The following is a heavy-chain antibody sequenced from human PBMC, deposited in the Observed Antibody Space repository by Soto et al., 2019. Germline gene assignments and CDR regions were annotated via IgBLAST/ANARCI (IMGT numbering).Heavy chain of an antibody. CDR1: GFTFSSYS. J-gene: IGHJ4*02. V-gene: IGHV3-21*01. Sequence: EVQLVESGGGLVKPGGSLRLSCAASGFTFSSYSMNWVRQAAGKGLEWVSSISSSSSYIYYADSVKGRFTISRDNAKNSLYLQMNSLRAEDTAVYYCARDLTTGTRYFDYWGQGTLVTVSS. CDR2: ISSSSSYI. D-gene: IGHD6-13*01. CDR3: ARDLTTGTRYFDY.